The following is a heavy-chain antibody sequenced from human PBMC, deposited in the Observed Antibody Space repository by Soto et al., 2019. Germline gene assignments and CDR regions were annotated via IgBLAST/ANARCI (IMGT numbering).Heavy chain of an antibody. CDR1: GGSISSGDYY. CDR3: ATYYYDSSGFQP. CDR2: IYYSGST. J-gene: IGHJ5*02. V-gene: IGHV4-30-4*01. D-gene: IGHD3-22*01. Sequence: PSENLSLTCTVSGGSISSGDYYWSWIRQPPGKGLEWIGYIYYSGSTYYNPSLKSRVTISVDKSKNQFSLKLSSVTAADTAVYYCATYYYDSSGFQPWGQGTLVTVSS.